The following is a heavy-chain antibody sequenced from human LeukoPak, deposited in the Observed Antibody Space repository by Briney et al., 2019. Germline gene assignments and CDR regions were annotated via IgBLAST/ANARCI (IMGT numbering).Heavy chain of an antibody. D-gene: IGHD2-2*01. CDR3: ARDSCGSPSCFDY. Sequence: GGSLRLSCAASGFTFSSYSMNWVRQAPGKGLEWVSSISSGSSYIYYADSVKGRFTISRDNAKNSLYLQMNSLRAEDTAVYYCARDSCGSPSCFDYWGQGTLVTVSS. J-gene: IGHJ4*02. V-gene: IGHV3-21*01. CDR2: ISSGSSYI. CDR1: GFTFSSYS.